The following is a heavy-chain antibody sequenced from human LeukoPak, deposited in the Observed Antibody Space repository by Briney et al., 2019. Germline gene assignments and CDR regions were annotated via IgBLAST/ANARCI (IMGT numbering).Heavy chain of an antibody. D-gene: IGHD6-13*01. CDR2: IIPIFGTA. CDR3: ARDTRAALFEGHYYYYMNV. CDR1: GYTFTGYY. Sequence: ASVKVSCKASGYTFTGYYMHWVRQAPGQGLEWMGGIIPIFGTANYAQKFQGRVTITADESTSTAYMELSSLRSEDTAVYYCARDTRAALFEGHYYYYMNVWGKGTTVTVSS. J-gene: IGHJ6*03. V-gene: IGHV1-69*13.